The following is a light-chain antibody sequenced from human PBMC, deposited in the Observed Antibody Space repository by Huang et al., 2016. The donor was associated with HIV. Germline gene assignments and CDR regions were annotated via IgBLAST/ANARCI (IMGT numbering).Light chain of an antibody. J-gene: IGKJ1*01. CDR3: HQRSNWPRT. V-gene: IGKV3-11*01. Sequence: EIVLTQSPATLSLSPGERAALSCRARQNVSSYLAWYQQKPGQAPRLLIYDASNRATGIPARFSCSGSGTDFTLTIISLEPEDFAVYFCHQRSNWPRTFGQGTKVEIK. CDR1: QNVSSY. CDR2: DAS.